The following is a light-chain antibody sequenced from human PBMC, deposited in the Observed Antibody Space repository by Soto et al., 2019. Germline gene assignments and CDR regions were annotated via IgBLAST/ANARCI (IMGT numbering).Light chain of an antibody. CDR1: SSDVGAYNY. J-gene: IGLJ3*02. CDR3: SSYTTSSTWV. Sequence: QSALTQPASVSGSPGQSITISCTGTSSDVGAYNYVSWYQQHPDKAPKLMIYEVSNRPSGVSNRFSGSKSGNTASLTISGLQAEDEADYYCSSYTTSSTWVFGGGTKVTVL. CDR2: EVS. V-gene: IGLV2-14*01.